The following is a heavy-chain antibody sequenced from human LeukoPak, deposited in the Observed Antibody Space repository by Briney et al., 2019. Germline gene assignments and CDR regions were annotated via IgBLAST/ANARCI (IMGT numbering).Heavy chain of an antibody. Sequence: PGGSLRLSCAASGFTFSSYSMNWVRQAPGKGLEWVSSISSSSSYIYYADSVEGRFTISRDNAKNSLYLQMNSLRAEDTAVYYCARPTYYDSSGYYNLGDAFDIWGQGTMVTVSS. CDR2: ISSSSSYI. CDR1: GFTFSSYS. J-gene: IGHJ3*02. V-gene: IGHV3-21*01. D-gene: IGHD3-22*01. CDR3: ARPTYYDSSGYYNLGDAFDI.